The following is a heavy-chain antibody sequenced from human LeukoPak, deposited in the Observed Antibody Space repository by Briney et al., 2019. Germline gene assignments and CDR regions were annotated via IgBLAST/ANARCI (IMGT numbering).Heavy chain of an antibody. CDR2: IYYSGST. J-gene: IGHJ2*01. D-gene: IGHD3-22*01. Sequence: NPSETLSLTCTVSGGSISSSSYYWGWIRQPPGKGLEWIGSIYYSGSTYYNPSLKSRVTISVDTSKNQFSLKLSSVTAADTAVYYCARRSYYYDSSGYFWYFDLWGRGTLVTVSS. V-gene: IGHV4-39*07. CDR1: GGSISSSSYY. CDR3: ARRSYYYDSSGYFWYFDL.